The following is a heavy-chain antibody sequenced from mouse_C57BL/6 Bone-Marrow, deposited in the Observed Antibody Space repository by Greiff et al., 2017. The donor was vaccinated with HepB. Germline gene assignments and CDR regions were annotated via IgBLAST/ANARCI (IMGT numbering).Heavy chain of an antibody. CDR2: IHPNSGST. D-gene: IGHD3-1*01. CDR3: ARERENPRAWFAY. J-gene: IGHJ3*01. Sequence: VQLQQPGAELVKPGASVKLSCKASGYTFTSYWMHWVKQRPGQGLEWIGMIHPNSGSTNYNEKFKSKATLTVDKSSSTAYMQLSSLTSEDSAVYYCARERENPRAWFAYWGQGTLVTVSA. CDR1: GYTFTSYW. V-gene: IGHV1-64*01.